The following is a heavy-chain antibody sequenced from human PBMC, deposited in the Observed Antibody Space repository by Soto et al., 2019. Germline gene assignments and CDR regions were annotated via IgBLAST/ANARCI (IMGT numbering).Heavy chain of an antibody. Sequence: GGSLRLSCAASGFTFSSYGMHWVRQAPGKGLEWVAVISYDGSNKYYADSVKGRFTISRDNSKNTLYLQMNSLRAEDTAVYYCAKDPGYCSGGSCYYFDYWGQGTLVTVSS. CDR2: ISYDGSNK. D-gene: IGHD2-15*01. CDR1: GFTFSSYG. V-gene: IGHV3-30*18. CDR3: AKDPGYCSGGSCYYFDY. J-gene: IGHJ4*02.